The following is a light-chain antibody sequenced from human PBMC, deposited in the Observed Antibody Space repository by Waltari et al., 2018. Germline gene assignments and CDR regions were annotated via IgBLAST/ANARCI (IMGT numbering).Light chain of an antibody. J-gene: IGKJ1*01. Sequence: IVLTQSPGTLSLSPGDRATLPCRASQSVSRSLAWYQQKPGQAPKLLIYGASTGATGIPDRFTGSGSGTDFSLTISSLQPEDFAIYFCQHYVRLPATFGQGTKVEIK. CDR3: QHYVRLPAT. CDR1: QSVSRS. CDR2: GAS. V-gene: IGKV3-20*01.